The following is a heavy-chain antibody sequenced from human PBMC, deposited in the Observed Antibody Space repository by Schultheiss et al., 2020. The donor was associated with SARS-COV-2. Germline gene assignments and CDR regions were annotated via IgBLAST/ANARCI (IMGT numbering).Heavy chain of an antibody. D-gene: IGHD4-17*01. CDR3: ARATPSYGDLDY. J-gene: IGHJ4*02. V-gene: IGHV3-53*01. CDR1: GFTFSDYY. CDR2: IYSGGST. Sequence: GGSLRLSCAASGFTFSDYYMSWVRQAPGKGLEWVSVIYSGGSTYYADSVKGRFTISRDNSKNTLYLQMNSLRAEDTAVYYCARATPSYGDLDYWGQGTLVTVSS.